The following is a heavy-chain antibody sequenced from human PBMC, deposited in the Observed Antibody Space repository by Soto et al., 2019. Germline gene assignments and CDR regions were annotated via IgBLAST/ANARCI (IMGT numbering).Heavy chain of an antibody. V-gene: IGHV3-23*01. CDR1: GFAFSSYA. CDR3: AKNGYSSSWSLD. Sequence: GSLRLSCAASGFAFSSYAMSWVRQAPGKGLEWVSAISGSGGSTYYADSVKGRFTISRDNSKNTLYLQMNSLRAEDTAVYYCAKNGYSSSWSLDWGQGTLVTDSS. D-gene: IGHD6-13*01. CDR2: ISGSGGST. J-gene: IGHJ4*02.